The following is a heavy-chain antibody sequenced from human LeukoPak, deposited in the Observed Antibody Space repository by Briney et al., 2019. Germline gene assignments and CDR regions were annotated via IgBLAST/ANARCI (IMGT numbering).Heavy chain of an antibody. V-gene: IGHV3-11*06. Sequence: PGGSLRLPCAASGFTFSDYYMSWIRQAPGKGLEWVSYISSSSSYTNYADSVKGRFTISRDNAKNSLYLQMNSLRAEDTAVYYCARVGELLFRWFDPWGQGTLVTVSS. J-gene: IGHJ5*02. CDR3: ARVGELLFRWFDP. D-gene: IGHD3-10*01. CDR1: GFTFSDYY. CDR2: ISSSSSYT.